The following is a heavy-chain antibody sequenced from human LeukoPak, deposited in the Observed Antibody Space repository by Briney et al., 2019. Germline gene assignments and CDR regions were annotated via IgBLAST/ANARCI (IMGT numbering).Heavy chain of an antibody. CDR3: ARGNFYDNKGYSLELRY. V-gene: IGHV1-2*02. D-gene: IGHD3-10*01. CDR2: SDPKSGAT. J-gene: IGHJ4*02. Sequence: ASVQVSCKTSGYTFTSYYIHWLRQAPGQRFEWMGWSDPKSGATKYEHFQGRVTMTRDTSISTAYMELSRLTSDDTAVYYCARGNFYDNKGYSLELRYWGQGTLVTVSS. CDR1: GYTFTSYY.